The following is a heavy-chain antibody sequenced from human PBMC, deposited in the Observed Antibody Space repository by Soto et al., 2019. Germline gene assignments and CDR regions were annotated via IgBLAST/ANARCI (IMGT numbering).Heavy chain of an antibody. J-gene: IGHJ4*02. V-gene: IGHV3-30-3*01. CDR3: ARALYSSGSYFVY. Sequence: LRLSCAASGFTFSSYAMHWVRQAPGKGLEWVAVISYDGSNKYYADSVKGRFTISRDNSKNTLYLQMNSLRAEDTAVYYCARALYSSGSYFVYWGQGTLVTVSS. CDR2: ISYDGSNK. D-gene: IGHD6-19*01. CDR1: GFTFSSYA.